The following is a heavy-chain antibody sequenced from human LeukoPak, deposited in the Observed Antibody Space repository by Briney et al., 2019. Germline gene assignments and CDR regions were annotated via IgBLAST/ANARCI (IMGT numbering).Heavy chain of an antibody. D-gene: IGHD7-27*01. CDR2: ISNSGRYI. V-gene: IGHV3-21*01. Sequence: GGSLRLSCAASGFIFSKYNMKWVRQAPGKGLERVSSISNSGRYIDYADSVQSRFTISRDNAKASLSLQMNSLRADDTAVYYCATIWGSPDAFDLWGRGTKVTVSS. J-gene: IGHJ3*01. CDR3: ATIWGSPDAFDL. CDR1: GFIFSKYN.